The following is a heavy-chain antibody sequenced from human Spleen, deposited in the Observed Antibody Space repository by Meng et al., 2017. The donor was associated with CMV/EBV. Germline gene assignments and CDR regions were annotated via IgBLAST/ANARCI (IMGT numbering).Heavy chain of an antibody. CDR3: SRLIENWLDP. Sequence: SVKVSCKASGYTFTSYYMHWVRLAPGQGLEWLGGIIPILDTTKYAQKFQGRVTVTADKSTSTAYMELSSLRSDDTAVYYCSRLIENWLDPWGQGTLVTVSS. V-gene: IGHV1-69*10. CDR2: IIPILDTT. CDR1: GYTFTSYY. J-gene: IGHJ5*02.